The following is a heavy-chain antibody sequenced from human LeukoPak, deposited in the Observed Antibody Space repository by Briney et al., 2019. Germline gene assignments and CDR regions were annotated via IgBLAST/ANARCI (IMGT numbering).Heavy chain of an antibody. CDR2: ICYDGTNK. CDR3: AREAAVAGKGGFDY. J-gene: IGHJ4*02. V-gene: IGHV3-33*01. D-gene: IGHD6-19*01. Sequence: GGSLRLSCAASGSTFTSYGIHWVAQAPGKGLKGGAGICYDGTNKYYADSVKGRFTISRDSSKNTLYLQMNSLRAEDTAVYYCAREAAVAGKGGFDYWGQGTLVTVSS. CDR1: GSTFTSYG.